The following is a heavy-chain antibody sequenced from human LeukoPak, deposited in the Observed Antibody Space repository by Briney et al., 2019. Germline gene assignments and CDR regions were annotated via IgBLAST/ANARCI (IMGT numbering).Heavy chain of an antibody. CDR2: ISGSGVST. D-gene: IGHD3-10*01. J-gene: IGHJ4*02. V-gene: IGHV3-23*01. CDR3: AKADGSYKTLIDY. CDR1: GFTSSSYA. Sequence: GGSLRLSCAASGFTSSSYAMSWVRQAPGKGLEWVSAISGSGVSTYYADSVKGRFTISRDSSKNTVYLQMNSLRAEDTAVYYCAKADGSYKTLIDYWGQGTLVTVSS.